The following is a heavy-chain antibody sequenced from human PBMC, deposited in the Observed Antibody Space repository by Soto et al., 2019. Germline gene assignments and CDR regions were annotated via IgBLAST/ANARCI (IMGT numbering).Heavy chain of an antibody. CDR1: GASIDDYY. D-gene: IGHD3-9*01. J-gene: IGHJ4*02. Sequence: SETVSLNCTVSGASIDDYYWSWIRQPPGKRLAGIGYIDYSGSTNYNPSLKSRVTISVDTSKNPFSLKLSSVTGADTAVYYCARARKPILTGYYRLSGWFDYWGQGTLVTVSS. CDR2: IDYSGST. V-gene: IGHV4-59*12. CDR3: ARARKPILTGYYRLSGWFDY.